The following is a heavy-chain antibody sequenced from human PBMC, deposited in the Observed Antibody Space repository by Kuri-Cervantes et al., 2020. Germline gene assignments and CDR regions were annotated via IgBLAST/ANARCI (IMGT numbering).Heavy chain of an antibody. Sequence: GGSLRLSCAASGFTFTSYAMHWVRQAPGKGLEWVARIKEDGSEKYYVDCVKGRFTISRDNAKNSLYLQMNSLRAEDTALYYCARGGNRYANYWGQGTLVTVSS. D-gene: IGHD5-18*01. CDR1: GFTFTSYA. V-gene: IGHV3-7*01. J-gene: IGHJ4*02. CDR2: IKEDGSEK. CDR3: ARGGNRYANY.